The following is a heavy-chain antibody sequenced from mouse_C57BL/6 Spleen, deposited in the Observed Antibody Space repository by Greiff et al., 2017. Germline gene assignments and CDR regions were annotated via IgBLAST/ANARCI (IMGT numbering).Heavy chain of an antibody. CDR3: ARSEDYGSSLDY. CDR1: GYAFSSSW. D-gene: IGHD1-1*01. Sequence: QVQLQQSGPELVKPGASVKISCKASGYAFSSSWMNWVKQRPGKGLEWIGRIYPGDGDTNYNGKFKGKATLTADKSSSTAYMQLSSLTSEDSAVYFCARSEDYGSSLDYWGQGTTLTVSS. CDR2: IYPGDGDT. J-gene: IGHJ2*01. V-gene: IGHV1-82*01.